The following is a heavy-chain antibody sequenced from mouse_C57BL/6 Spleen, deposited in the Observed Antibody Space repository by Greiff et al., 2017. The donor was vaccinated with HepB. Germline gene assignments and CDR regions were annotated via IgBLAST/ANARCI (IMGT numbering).Heavy chain of an antibody. Sequence: EVQLQQSGPELVKPGASVKISCKASGYSFTDYNMNWVKQSNGKSLEWIGVINPNYGTTSYNQKFKGKATLTVDQSSSTAYMQLNSLTSEDSAVYYCARSTYYDYDVFWFAYWGQGTLVTVSA. D-gene: IGHD2-4*01. CDR3: ARSTYYDYDVFWFAY. CDR2: INPNYGTT. J-gene: IGHJ3*01. V-gene: IGHV1-39*01. CDR1: GYSFTDYN.